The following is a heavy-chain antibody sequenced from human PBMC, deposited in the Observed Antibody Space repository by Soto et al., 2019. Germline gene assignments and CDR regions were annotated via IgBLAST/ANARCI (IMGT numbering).Heavy chain of an antibody. Sequence: EVQLLESGGGLVQPGGSLRLSCVASGFTFSTYAMSWVRQAPGKGLEWVSGLFGSGAGIAYADSVKGRFTISRDNSKNTLDLQMNSLRAEDTAIYYCAKDRQPDGFWPFDHWGQGTLITVSS. J-gene: IGHJ4*02. CDR3: AKDRQPDGFWPFDH. D-gene: IGHD3-3*01. CDR2: LFGSGAGI. V-gene: IGHV3-23*01. CDR1: GFTFSTYA.